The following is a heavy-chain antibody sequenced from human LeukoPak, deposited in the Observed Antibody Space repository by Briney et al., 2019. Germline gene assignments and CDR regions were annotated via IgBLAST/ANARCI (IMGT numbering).Heavy chain of an antibody. CDR1: GGSLSSGDYY. CDR2: IFHSGSA. Sequence: PSQTLSLTCTVSGGSLSSGDYYWSWIRQPPGKGLEWIGYIFHSGSAYYNPSLRSRVIISVDTSKNQFSLKMTSVTAADSAMYYCARVSIATSGNNWFDPWGQGTLVTVSS. CDR3: ARVSIATSGNNWFDP. J-gene: IGHJ5*02. V-gene: IGHV4-30-4*01. D-gene: IGHD6-13*01.